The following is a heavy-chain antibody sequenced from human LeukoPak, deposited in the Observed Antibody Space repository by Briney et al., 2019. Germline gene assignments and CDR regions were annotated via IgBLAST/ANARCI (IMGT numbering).Heavy chain of an antibody. D-gene: IGHD3-10*01. V-gene: IGHV3-23*01. CDR2: IDYTGGRT. CDR1: RFIFSGYG. J-gene: IGHJ4*02. CDR3: ARRKITKELDY. Sequence: GGSLRLSCAFSRFIFSGYGMAWVRQAPGKGLEWVSTIDYTGGRTHYADSVEGRFTISRDNSKDMLYLQMDSLRAEDTAIYYCARRKITKELDYWGQGTLVTVSS.